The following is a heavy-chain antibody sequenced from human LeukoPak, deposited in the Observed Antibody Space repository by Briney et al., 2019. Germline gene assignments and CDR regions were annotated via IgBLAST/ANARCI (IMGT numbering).Heavy chain of an antibody. CDR2: FDPEDGET. CDR1: GYTLTELS. V-gene: IGHV1-24*01. J-gene: IGHJ4*02. Sequence: ASVKVSCKVSGYTLTELSMHWMRQAPGKGLEWMGGFDPEDGETIYAQKFQGRVTMTEDTSTDTAYMELSSLRSEDTAVYYCATAASRYYGPFDYWGQGTLVTVSS. D-gene: IGHD3-10*01. CDR3: ATAASRYYGPFDY.